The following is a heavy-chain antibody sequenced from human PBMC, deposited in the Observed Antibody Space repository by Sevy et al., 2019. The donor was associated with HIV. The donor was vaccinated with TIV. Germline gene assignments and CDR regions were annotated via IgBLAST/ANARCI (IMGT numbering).Heavy chain of an antibody. J-gene: IGHJ5*02. CDR3: ARXGXXXARLFXXXWXXP. V-gene: IGHV1-2*02. CDR1: GYSFIGYY. CDR2: INPNSGGT. D-gene: IGHD6-6*01. Sequence: ASVKVSCKASGYSFIGYYMHWVRQAPGQGLEWMGWINPNSGGTNNAQKFQGRVTMTRDTSISIAYMELSRLRSDDTAVYXXARXGXXXARLFXXXWXXPXXQGTLVTVSS.